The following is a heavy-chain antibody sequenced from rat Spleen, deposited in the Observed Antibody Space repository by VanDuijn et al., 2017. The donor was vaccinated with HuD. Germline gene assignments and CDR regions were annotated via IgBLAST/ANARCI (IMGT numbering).Heavy chain of an antibody. D-gene: IGHD3-8*01. V-gene: IGHV2-30*01. CDR1: GFSLTSYH. CDR2: IWSGGNT. CDR3: ARSNPGLAY. Sequence: QVQLKESGPGLMQPSQTLSLTCIVSGFSLTSYHVHWVRQSPGKGLEWMAVIWSGGNTDYNSALKSRLSISRDTSKSQVFLKINSLQTEDIAMYFCARSNPGLAYWGQGTLVTVSS. J-gene: IGHJ3*01.